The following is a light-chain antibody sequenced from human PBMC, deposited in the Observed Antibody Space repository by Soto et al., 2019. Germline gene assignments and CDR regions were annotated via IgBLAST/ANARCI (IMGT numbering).Light chain of an antibody. V-gene: IGLV4-69*01. CDR2: VNSDGSH. CDR1: SGHKKYA. CDR3: QTWGTGFRV. J-gene: IGLJ3*02. Sequence: QLVLTQSPSASASLGDSVKLTCTLSSGHKKYAIAWHQQQPQKGPRYLMNVNSDGSHSKGDGIPDRFSGSSSGTERYLIISSLQSEDEADYYCQTWGTGFRVFGGGTKLTVL.